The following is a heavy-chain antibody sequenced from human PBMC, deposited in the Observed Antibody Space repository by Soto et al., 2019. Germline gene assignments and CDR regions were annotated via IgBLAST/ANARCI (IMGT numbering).Heavy chain of an antibody. D-gene: IGHD3-22*01. V-gene: IGHV4-4*02. CDR3: ARWTYYYDSSGYYFDY. Sequence: SETLSLTCAVSGGSISSSNWWSWVRQPPGKGLEWIGEIYHSGSTNYNPSLKSRVTISVDKSKNQFSLKLSSVTAADTAVYYCARWTYYYDSSGYYFDYWGQGTLVTVSS. J-gene: IGHJ4*02. CDR1: GGSISSSNW. CDR2: IYHSGST.